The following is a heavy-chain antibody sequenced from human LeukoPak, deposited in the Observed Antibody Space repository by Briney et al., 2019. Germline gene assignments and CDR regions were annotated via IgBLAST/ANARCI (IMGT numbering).Heavy chain of an antibody. D-gene: IGHD3-10*01. CDR1: GFRFSSSG. V-gene: IGHV3-30*18. CDR3: AKDAGTWGHGYYFDS. J-gene: IGHJ4*02. CDR2: ISFDGSNK. Sequence: PGRSLRLSCAASGFRFSSSGMHWVRQAPGKGLEWVAVISFDGSNKYYADSVKGRFTISRDNSKNTLYLQMNSLRAEDTAVYHCAKDAGTWGHGYYFDSWGQGTLVTVSS.